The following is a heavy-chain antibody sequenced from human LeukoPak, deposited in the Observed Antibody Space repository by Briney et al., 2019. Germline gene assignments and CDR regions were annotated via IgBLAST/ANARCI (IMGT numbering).Heavy chain of an antibody. CDR1: GFTVSSYW. CDR2: IKQDGSEK. D-gene: IGHD3-10*01. Sequence: PGGSLRLSCAAAGFTVSSYWMSWGREAPGKGVEGVANIKQDGSEKYYVDSVKGRFTISRDNAKNSLYLQMNSLRAEDTAVYYCASRDGSGSYYRYFDYWGQGTLVTVSS. CDR3: ASRDGSGSYYRYFDY. J-gene: IGHJ4*02. V-gene: IGHV3-7*03.